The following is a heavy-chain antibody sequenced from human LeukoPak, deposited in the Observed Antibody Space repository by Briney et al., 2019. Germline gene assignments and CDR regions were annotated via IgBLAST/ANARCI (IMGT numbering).Heavy chain of an antibody. Sequence: SETLSLTCTVSGGSISSYYWSWVRQPPGKGLEWIGYIYYSGSTNYNPSLKSRVTISVDTSKNQSSLKLSSVTAADTAVYYCARHNDYGDYALDYWGQGTLVTVSS. J-gene: IGHJ4*02. CDR2: IYYSGST. CDR3: ARHNDYGDYALDY. D-gene: IGHD4-17*01. V-gene: IGHV4-59*08. CDR1: GGSISSYY.